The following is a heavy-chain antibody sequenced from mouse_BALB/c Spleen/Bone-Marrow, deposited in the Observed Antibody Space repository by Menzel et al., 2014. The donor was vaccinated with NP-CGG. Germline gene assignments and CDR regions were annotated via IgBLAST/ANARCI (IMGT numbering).Heavy chain of an antibody. J-gene: IGHJ4*01. D-gene: IGHD1-1*01. Sequence: EVKLVESGPSLVKPSQTLSLTCSVTGDSITSGYWNWIRKFPGNKLEYMGYISYSGSTYYNPSLKSRISITRDTSKNQYYLQLNSVTTEDTATYYCARILLQSYAMDYWGQGTSVNVSS. CDR2: ISYSGST. V-gene: IGHV3-8*02. CDR1: GDSITSGY. CDR3: ARILLQSYAMDY.